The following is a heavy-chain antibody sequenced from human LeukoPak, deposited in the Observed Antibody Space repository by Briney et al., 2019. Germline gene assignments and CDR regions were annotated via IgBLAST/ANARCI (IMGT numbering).Heavy chain of an antibody. CDR2: IYYSGST. D-gene: IGHD5-18*01. CDR3: ARGSSWIQLWLRDNWFDP. J-gene: IGHJ5*02. CDR1: GGSISSYY. V-gene: IGHV4-59*12. Sequence: SETLSLTCTVSGGSISSYYWSWIRQPPGKGLEWIGYIYYSGSTNYNPSLKSRVTISVDTSKNQFSLKLSSVTAADTAVYYCARGSSWIQLWLRDNWFDPWGQGTLVTVSS.